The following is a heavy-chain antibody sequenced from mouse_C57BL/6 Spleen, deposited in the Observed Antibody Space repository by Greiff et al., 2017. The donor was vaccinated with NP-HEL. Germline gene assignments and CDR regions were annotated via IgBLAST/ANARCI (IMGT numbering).Heavy chain of an antibody. CDR2: IDPETGGT. V-gene: IGHV1-15*01. CDR3: TRRGLITTVVGDY. J-gene: IGHJ2*01. D-gene: IGHD1-1*01. Sequence: VQLQQPGAELVRPGASVTLSCKASGYTFTDYEMPWVKQTPVHGLEWIGAIDPETGGTAYNQKFKGKAILTADKSSSTAYMELRSLTSEDAAVYYCTRRGLITTVVGDYWGQGTTLTVSS. CDR1: GYTFTDYE.